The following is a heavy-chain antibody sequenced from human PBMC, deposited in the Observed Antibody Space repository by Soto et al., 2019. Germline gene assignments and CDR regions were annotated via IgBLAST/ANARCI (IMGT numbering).Heavy chain of an antibody. CDR2: ISVTGAST. J-gene: IGHJ4*02. V-gene: IGHV3-23*01. CDR3: AKIRSIAAAFSDY. Sequence: GGSLRLSCAASGLTFSGSAMSWVRQAPGKGLEWASSISVTGASTYYADSVQGRFTVSRDNSKDTFFLEMNSLRAEDTAVYFCAKIRSIAAAFSDYWGQGTLVTVSS. CDR1: GLTFSGSA. D-gene: IGHD6-13*01.